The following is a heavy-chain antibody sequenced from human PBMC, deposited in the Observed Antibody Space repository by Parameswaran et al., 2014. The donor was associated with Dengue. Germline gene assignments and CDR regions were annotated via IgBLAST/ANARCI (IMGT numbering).Heavy chain of an antibody. CDR3: ARAVLCRSGYYRTYYFDY. D-gene: IGHD3-3*01. J-gene: IGHJ4*02. Sequence: RWIRQPPGKGLEWVSVIYSGGSTYYADSVKGRFTISRDNSKNTLYLQMNSLRAEDTAVYYCARAVLCRSGYYRTYYFDYWGQGTLVTVSS. V-gene: IGHV3-66*02. CDR2: IYSGGST.